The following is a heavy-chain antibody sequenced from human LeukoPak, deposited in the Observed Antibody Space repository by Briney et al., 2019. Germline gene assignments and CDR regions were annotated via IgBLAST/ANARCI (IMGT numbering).Heavy chain of an antibody. Sequence: ASVKVSCKASGYRFSDYAINWVRQAPGQGLEWMGWINTNNGNPKYAQGFTGRFVFSLDASVTTAHLQISSLKAEDTAVYYCARISAPSVSYVARHSDYWGQGTLVTVSS. CDR2: INTNNGNP. J-gene: IGHJ4*02. CDR1: GYRFSDYA. D-gene: IGHD2-8*01. V-gene: IGHV7-4-1*02. CDR3: ARISAPSVSYVARHSDY.